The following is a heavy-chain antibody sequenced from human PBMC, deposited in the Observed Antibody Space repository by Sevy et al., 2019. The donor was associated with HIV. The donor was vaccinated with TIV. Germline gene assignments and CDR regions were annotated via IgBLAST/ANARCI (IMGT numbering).Heavy chain of an antibody. J-gene: IGHJ4*02. CDR2: ISTSGGST. Sequence: GGSLRLSCAASGFTFSSYAMNWVRQAPGKGLEWVSGISTSGGSTYYADAVKGRSTISRDNSKNTLYLQMNSLGAEDTAVYYCAKGDPYSGSYFDYWGQGTLVTVSS. CDR1: GFTFSSYA. D-gene: IGHD1-26*01. CDR3: AKGDPYSGSYFDY. V-gene: IGHV3-23*01.